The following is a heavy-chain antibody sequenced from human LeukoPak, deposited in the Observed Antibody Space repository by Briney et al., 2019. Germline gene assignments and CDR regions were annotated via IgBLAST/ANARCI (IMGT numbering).Heavy chain of an antibody. CDR3: ARDAAGFDY. D-gene: IGHD6-13*01. CDR1: GFTFSSYG. J-gene: IGHJ4*02. Sequence: QPERSLRLSCAASGFTFSSYGMHWVRQAPGKGLEWVAVIWYDGSNKYYADSVKGRFTISRDNSKNTLYLQMNSLRAEDTAVYYCARDAAGFDYWGQGTLVTVSS. V-gene: IGHV3-33*01. CDR2: IWYDGSNK.